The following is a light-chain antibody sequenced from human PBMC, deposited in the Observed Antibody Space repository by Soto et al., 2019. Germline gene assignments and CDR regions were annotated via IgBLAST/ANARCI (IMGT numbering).Light chain of an antibody. CDR3: QQYENLST. Sequence: DIQMTQSPSSLSASVGDRVTITCQASQNINNYLNWYQQKPGRAPKLLIYDASNLEAGVPSRFRRSGSGTDFTFTISLLQPEDIATYCCQQYENLSTFGQGTRLEIK. CDR2: DAS. V-gene: IGKV1-33*01. J-gene: IGKJ5*01. CDR1: QNINNY.